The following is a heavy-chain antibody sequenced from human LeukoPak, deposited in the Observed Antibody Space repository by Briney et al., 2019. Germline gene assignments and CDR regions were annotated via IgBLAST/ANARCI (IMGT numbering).Heavy chain of an antibody. V-gene: IGHV3-21*01. CDR1: GGSFSGYY. CDR2: ISSSSSYI. D-gene: IGHD3-22*01. J-gene: IGHJ4*02. CDR3: ARNYYDSSGYYLADY. Sequence: ETLSPTCAVYGGSFSGYYWSWIRQAPGKGLEWVSSISSSSSYIYYADSVKGRFTISRDNAKNSLYLQMNSLRAEDTAVYYCARNYYDSSGYYLADYWGQGTLVTVSS.